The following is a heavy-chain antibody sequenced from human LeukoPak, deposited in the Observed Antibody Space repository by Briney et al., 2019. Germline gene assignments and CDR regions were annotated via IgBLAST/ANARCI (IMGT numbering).Heavy chain of an antibody. J-gene: IGHJ4*02. V-gene: IGHV3-43*02. CDR2: ISGEGGST. Sequence: PVGSLRLSCAASGFTFDDYAMHWVRQAPGKGLEWVSLISGEGGSTYYADSVKGRFTISRDNSKNSLYLQMNSLRTEDTALYYCATEIVGASGGFDYWGQGTLVTVSS. CDR3: ATEIVGASGGFDY. D-gene: IGHD1-26*01. CDR1: GFTFDDYA.